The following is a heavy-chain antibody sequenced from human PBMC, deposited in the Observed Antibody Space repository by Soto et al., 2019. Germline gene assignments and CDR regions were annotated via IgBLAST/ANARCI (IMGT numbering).Heavy chain of an antibody. D-gene: IGHD5-18*01. CDR3: ARNGYPYGMDV. CDR2: IYDSWST. Sequence: QVQLQESGPGLVKPSQTLSLACTVSGGSISSGGFYWSWVRQLPGKGLEWIAYIYDSWSTYYNPSLKSRVTISMDTSSIQFSLDLRSVTAADTAVYYCARNGYPYGMDVWGQGTTVTVSS. J-gene: IGHJ6*02. V-gene: IGHV4-31*03. CDR1: GGSISSGGFY.